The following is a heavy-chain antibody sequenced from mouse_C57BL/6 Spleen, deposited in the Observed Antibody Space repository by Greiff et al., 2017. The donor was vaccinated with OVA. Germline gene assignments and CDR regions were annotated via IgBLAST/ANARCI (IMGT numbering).Heavy chain of an antibody. V-gene: IGHV1-55*01. J-gene: IGHJ3*01. CDR1: GYTFTSSW. CDR3: ARMGFAY. CDR2: IYPGSGST. Sequence: VQLQQPGPELVKPGASVKMSCKASGYTFTSSWITWVKQRPGQGLAWIGDIYPGSGSTNYNEKFKSKATLTVDTSSSTAYMQLSSLTSEDSAVYYCARMGFAYWGQGTLVTVSA.